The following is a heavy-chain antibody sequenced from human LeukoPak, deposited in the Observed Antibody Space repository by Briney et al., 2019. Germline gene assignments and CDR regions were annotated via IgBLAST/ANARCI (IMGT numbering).Heavy chain of an antibody. CDR2: ISSSSSTI. D-gene: IGHD1-26*01. J-gene: IGHJ4*02. CDR3: ARDTVGATSVGDFDY. V-gene: IGHV3-48*01. Sequence: GGSLRLSCAASGFTFSSYSMNWVRQAPGKGLEWASYISSSSSTIYYADSVKGRFTISRDNAKNSLYLQMNSLRAEDTAVYYCARDTVGATSVGDFDYWGQGTLITVSS. CDR1: GFTFSSYS.